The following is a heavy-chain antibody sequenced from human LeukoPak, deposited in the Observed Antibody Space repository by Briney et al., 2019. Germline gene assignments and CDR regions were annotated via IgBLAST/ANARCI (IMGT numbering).Heavy chain of an antibody. J-gene: IGHJ4*02. D-gene: IGHD1-26*01. CDR1: GGSFSGYY. CDR2: INHSGST. CDR3: AIGTAGLDY. V-gene: IGHV4-34*01. Sequence: SETLSLTCAVYGGSFSGYYWSWIRQPPGKGLEWIGEINHSGSTNYNPSLKSRVTISVDTSKNQFSLKLSSVAAADTAVYYCAIGTAGLDYWGQGTLVTVSS.